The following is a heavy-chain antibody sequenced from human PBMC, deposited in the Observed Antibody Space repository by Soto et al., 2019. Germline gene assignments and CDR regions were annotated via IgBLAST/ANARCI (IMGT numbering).Heavy chain of an antibody. CDR1: GFTFSSSI. Sequence: EVQLVESGGGLVKPGGSLRLSCAASGFTFSSSIMNWVRQAPGKGLEWVSSISSSSSYIYYADSVKGRFTISRDNAKNSLYLQMNSLRAADTAVYYCARDKYCTTTNCYENDAFAIWGQGTMVTVSS. CDR2: ISSSSSYI. CDR3: ARDKYCTTTNCYENDAFAI. D-gene: IGHD2-2*01. V-gene: IGHV3-21*01. J-gene: IGHJ3*02.